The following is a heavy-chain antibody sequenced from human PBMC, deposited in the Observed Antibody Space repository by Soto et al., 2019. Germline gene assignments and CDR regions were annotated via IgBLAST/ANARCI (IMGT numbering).Heavy chain of an antibody. V-gene: IGHV4-39*07. CDR3: ASHSSHWPFFDF. CDR2: IYYTGLS. CDR1: GGSIKSSSYY. J-gene: IGHJ4*02. Sequence: SETLSLTCTVSGGSIKSSSYYWGWIRQPPGKGLEWIGSIYYTGLSNSNPSLNSRVTMSVDTSKNQFSLKLSSVTAADTAVYYCASHSSHWPFFDFWGQGTLVTVSS. D-gene: IGHD6-13*01.